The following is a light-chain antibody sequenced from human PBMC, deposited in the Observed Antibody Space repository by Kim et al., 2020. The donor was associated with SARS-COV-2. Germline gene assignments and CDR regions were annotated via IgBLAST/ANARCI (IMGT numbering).Light chain of an antibody. CDR3: PSSSLSPPCV. Sequence: GQSVTISCTGTSSDVGGYNFVSWYHQHPGKAPNLVLSEVNKRPSGFPSRFSGSKSGNTASLPVSGLPSASAASSSFPSSSLSPPCVFGGGTQLTVL. CDR2: EVN. J-gene: IGLJ3*02. CDR1: SSDVGGYNF. V-gene: IGLV2-8*01.